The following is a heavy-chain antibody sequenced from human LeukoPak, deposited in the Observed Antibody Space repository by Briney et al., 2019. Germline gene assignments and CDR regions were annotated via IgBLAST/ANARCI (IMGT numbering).Heavy chain of an antibody. Sequence: SETLSLTCAVYGGSFSGYYWSWIRQPPGKGLEWIREINHSGSTNYNPSLKSRVTISVDTSKDQFSLKLSSVTAADTAVYYCARATLRWPNWFDPWGQGTLVTVSS. J-gene: IGHJ5*02. V-gene: IGHV4-34*01. D-gene: IGHD4-23*01. CDR3: ARATLRWPNWFDP. CDR1: GGSFSGYY. CDR2: INHSGST.